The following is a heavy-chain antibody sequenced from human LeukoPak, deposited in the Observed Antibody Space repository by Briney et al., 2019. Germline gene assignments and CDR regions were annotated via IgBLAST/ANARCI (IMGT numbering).Heavy chain of an antibody. V-gene: IGHV1-46*01. D-gene: IGHD6-6*01. CDR1: GYTFISHW. CDR3: ARDSSSSASWWFDP. Sequence: GASVKVSCKASGYTFISHWMHWVRQAPGQGLEWMGVIGPNGGTTVYAQKFQGRVTLTRDMSTSTLYMELSSLRSEDAAVYYCARDSSSSASWWFDPWGQGTLVTVSS. J-gene: IGHJ5*02. CDR2: IGPNGGTT.